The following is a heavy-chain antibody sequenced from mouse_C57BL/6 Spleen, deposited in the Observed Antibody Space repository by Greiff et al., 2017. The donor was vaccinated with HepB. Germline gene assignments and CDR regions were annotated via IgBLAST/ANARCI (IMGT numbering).Heavy chain of an antibody. CDR1: GYTFTSYW. CDR2: IHPNSGST. D-gene: IGHD1-1*01. J-gene: IGHJ1*03. Sequence: QVQLQQPGAELVKPGASVKLSCKASGYTFTSYWMHWVKQRPGQGLEWIGMIHPNSGSTNYNEKFKSKATLTVDKSSSTAYMQLSSLTSEDSAVYYGARGGTTVVAEHFDVWGTGTTVTVSS. V-gene: IGHV1-64*01. CDR3: ARGGTTVVAEHFDV.